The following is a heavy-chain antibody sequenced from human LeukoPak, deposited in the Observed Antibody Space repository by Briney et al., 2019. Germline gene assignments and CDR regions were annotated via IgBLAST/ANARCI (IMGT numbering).Heavy chain of an antibody. Sequence: GGSLRLSCAASGFTFNNYVIHWVRQPPGKGLEWVAFFRYDGNHEYYADSVKGRFTFSRDDSKNTLLLQMNSLRTEDAAVYYCASRPTGFDWGPFDYWGQGTLVTVSS. D-gene: IGHD5-12*01. CDR3: ASRPTGFDWGPFDY. CDR2: FRYDGNHE. V-gene: IGHV3-30*02. CDR1: GFTFNNYV. J-gene: IGHJ4*02.